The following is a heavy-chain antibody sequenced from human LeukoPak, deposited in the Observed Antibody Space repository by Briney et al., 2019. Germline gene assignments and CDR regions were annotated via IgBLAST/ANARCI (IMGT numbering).Heavy chain of an antibody. V-gene: IGHV3-30*04. Sequence: PGRSLRLSCAASGFTFSSYAMHWVRQAPGKGLEWVAVISYDGSNKYYADSVKGRFTISRDNSKNTLYLQMNSLRAEDTAVYYCARELKESSGWYSYYYMDVWGKGTTVTVSS. J-gene: IGHJ6*03. CDR2: ISYDGSNK. CDR3: ARELKESSGWYSYYYMDV. CDR1: GFTFSSYA. D-gene: IGHD6-19*01.